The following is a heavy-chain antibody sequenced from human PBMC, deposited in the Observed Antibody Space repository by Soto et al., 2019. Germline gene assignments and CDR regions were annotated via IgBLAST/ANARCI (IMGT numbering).Heavy chain of an antibody. J-gene: IGHJ4*01. V-gene: IGHV3-30-3*01. Sequence: GGSLRLSCAASGFTFSSYAMHWVRQAPGKGLEWVAVISYDGSNKYYADSVKGRFTISRDNSKNTLYLQMNSLRAEDTAVYYCASRIVAPLHWGHGTLVTVSS. CDR1: GFTFSSYA. CDR3: ASRIVAPLH. D-gene: IGHD1-26*01. CDR2: ISYDGSNK.